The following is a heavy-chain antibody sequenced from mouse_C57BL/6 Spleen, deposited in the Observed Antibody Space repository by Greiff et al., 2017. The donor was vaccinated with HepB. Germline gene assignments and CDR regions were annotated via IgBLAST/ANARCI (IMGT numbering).Heavy chain of an antibody. Sequence: EVQLVESGPELVKPGASVKMSCKASGYTFTDYNMHWVKQSHGKSLEWIGYINPNNGGTSYNQKFKGKATLTVNKSSSTAYMELRSLTSEDSAVYYCARKGGDWDVDYWGQGTTLTVSS. V-gene: IGHV1-22*01. J-gene: IGHJ2*01. CDR1: GYTFTDYN. CDR2: INPNNGGT. CDR3: ARKGGDWDVDY. D-gene: IGHD4-1*01.